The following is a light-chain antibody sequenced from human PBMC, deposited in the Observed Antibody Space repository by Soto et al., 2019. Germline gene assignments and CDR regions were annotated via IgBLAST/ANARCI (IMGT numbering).Light chain of an antibody. CDR2: GAS. Sequence: ETVMTQSPATQSVSPGERASLSCRASQSIGGNLAWYQQKPGQAPRLLIYGASTRATGVPARFSGSGSRTDFTLTISSLQSEDFAIYYCQQYNNWPYTFGQGTKLEI. V-gene: IGKV3-15*01. CDR3: QQYNNWPYT. J-gene: IGKJ2*01. CDR1: QSIGGN.